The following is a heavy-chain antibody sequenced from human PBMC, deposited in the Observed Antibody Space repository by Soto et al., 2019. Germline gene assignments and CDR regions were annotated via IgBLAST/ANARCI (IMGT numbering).Heavy chain of an antibody. J-gene: IGHJ4*02. CDR1: CYTFTGHY. D-gene: IGHD5-12*01. CDR2: IKPNSGGT. V-gene: IGHV1-2*04. CDR3: ARGDVRGYRGYDLPLDY. Sequence: GASGKASCKASCYTFTGHYMESGLQAPGQRLEWMGWIKPNSGGTNYAQKFQGWVTMTRDTSISTAYMELSRLRSDDTAVYYCARGDVRGYRGYDLPLDYWCQRTLVSVSS.